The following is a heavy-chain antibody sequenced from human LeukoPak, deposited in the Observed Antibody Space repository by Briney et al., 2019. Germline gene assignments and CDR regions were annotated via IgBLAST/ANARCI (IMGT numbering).Heavy chain of an antibody. D-gene: IGHD2-2*01. CDR1: GYSFTSYW. CDR2: IYPGDSDT. V-gene: IGHV5-51*01. Sequence: GESLKISCKGSGYSFTSYWIGWVRQMPGKGLEWMGIIYPGDSDTRYSPSFQGQVTISADKSISTAYLQWSSLKASDTAMYYCARVVVVLAAAYRWFDPWGQGTLVTVSS. CDR3: ARVVVVLAAAYRWFDP. J-gene: IGHJ5*02.